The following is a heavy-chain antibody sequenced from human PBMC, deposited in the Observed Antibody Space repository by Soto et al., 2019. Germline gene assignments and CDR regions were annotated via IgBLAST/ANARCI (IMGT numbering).Heavy chain of an antibody. CDR2: IYHSGST. J-gene: IGHJ4*02. V-gene: IGHV4-38-2*01. D-gene: IGHD1-20*01. Sequence: PSETLSLTCAVSGYSISSGYYWGWIRQPPGKGLEWIGSIYHSGSTYHNPSLKSRVTISVDTSKNQFSLKLSSVTAADTAVYYCARSFRGSNWIDDYWGQGTLVTVSS. CDR1: GYSISSGYY. CDR3: ARSFRGSNWIDDY.